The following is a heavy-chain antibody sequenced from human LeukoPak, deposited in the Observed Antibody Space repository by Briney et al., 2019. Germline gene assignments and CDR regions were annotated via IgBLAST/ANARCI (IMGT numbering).Heavy chain of an antibody. Sequence: SETLSLTCSVSGGSMNSYYWSWIRQPAGKGLEWIGRIYTSGSTNYNPSLKSRVTMSVDTSKNQFSLKLSSVTAADTAVYYCARDYGDYDNYCFDYWGQGTLVTVSS. CDR3: ARDYGDYDNYCFDY. J-gene: IGHJ4*02. CDR2: IYTSGST. CDR1: GGSMNSYY. D-gene: IGHD4-17*01. V-gene: IGHV4-4*07.